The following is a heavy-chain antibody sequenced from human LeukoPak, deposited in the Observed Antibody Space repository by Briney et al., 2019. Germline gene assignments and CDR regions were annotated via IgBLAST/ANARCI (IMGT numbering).Heavy chain of an antibody. V-gene: IGHV1-18*04. Sequence: ASVKVSCKASGYTFTSYGISWVRQAPGQGLEWMGWISAYNGNTNYAQKLQGRVTMTTDTSTGTAYMELRSLRSDDTAVYYCARWDSGWSQNWFDPWGQGTLVTVSS. CDR3: ARWDSGWSQNWFDP. D-gene: IGHD6-19*01. CDR2: ISAYNGNT. CDR1: GYTFTSYG. J-gene: IGHJ5*02.